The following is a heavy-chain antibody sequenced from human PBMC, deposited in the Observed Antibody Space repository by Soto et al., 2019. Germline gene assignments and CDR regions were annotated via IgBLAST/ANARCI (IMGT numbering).Heavy chain of an antibody. V-gene: IGHV4-59*01. J-gene: IGHJ4*02. CDR1: GASMSSYY. CDR3: ARGLRWNEY. Sequence: QVQLQESGPVLVKTSETLSITCTVSGASMSSYYWTWIRQRPGKALEWIAYIYYSGRTNYNPSLKSRVTISVGTSKNQFSLKLSSVTAADTAVYYCARGLRWNEYWGQGTLVTVSS. CDR2: IYYSGRT. D-gene: IGHD4-17*01.